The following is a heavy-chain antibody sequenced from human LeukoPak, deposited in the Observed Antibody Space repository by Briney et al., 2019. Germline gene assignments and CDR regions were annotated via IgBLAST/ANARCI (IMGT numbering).Heavy chain of an antibody. D-gene: IGHD2-15*01. CDR3: ARASPNCSGGSCYWGFDY. J-gene: IGHJ4*02. CDR2: INHSGST. CDR1: GGSFSGYY. V-gene: IGHV4-34*01. Sequence: SETLSLTCAVYGGSFSGYYWSWIRQPPGKGLEWIGEINHSGSTNYNPSLKSRVTISVDTSKNQFSLKLSSVTAADTAVYYCARASPNCSGGSCYWGFDYWGQGTLVTVSS.